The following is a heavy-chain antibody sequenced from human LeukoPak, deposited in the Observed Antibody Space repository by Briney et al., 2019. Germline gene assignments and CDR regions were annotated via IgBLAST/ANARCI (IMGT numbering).Heavy chain of an antibody. D-gene: IGHD1-26*01. Sequence: GGSLRLSCAASGFTFSGYWMHWVRQAPGKGLAWVSVIRSDGSITNYADSVKGRFTISRDTAKNTLYLQMNSLRAEDTAVYYCARDGRSGNFDKWGQGTLVSVSP. CDR3: ARDGRSGNFDK. CDR1: GFTFSGYW. CDR2: IRSDGSIT. V-gene: IGHV3-74*01. J-gene: IGHJ4*02.